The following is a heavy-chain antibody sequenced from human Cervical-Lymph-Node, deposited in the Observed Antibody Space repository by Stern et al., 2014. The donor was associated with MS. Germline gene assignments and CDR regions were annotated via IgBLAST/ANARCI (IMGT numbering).Heavy chain of an antibody. Sequence: QVQLVQSGVEVKKPGASVKVSCKTSGYSFTSHGISWVRQAPGQGLEWMGWISPYNENTDYARKFQGRVSLTTDASTSTAYMELRSLQSDDTAVYYCARVDYYESSGYYKYWGQGTQVAVSA. CDR3: ARVDYYESSGYYKY. CDR1: GYSFTSHG. J-gene: IGHJ4*02. D-gene: IGHD3-22*01. CDR2: ISPYNENT. V-gene: IGHV1-18*01.